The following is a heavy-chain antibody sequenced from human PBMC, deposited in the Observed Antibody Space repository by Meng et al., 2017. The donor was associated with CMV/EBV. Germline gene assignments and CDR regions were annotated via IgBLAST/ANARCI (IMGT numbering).Heavy chain of an antibody. V-gene: IGHV3-66*02. CDR1: GFTVSSNY. D-gene: IGHD5-18*01. J-gene: IGHJ4*02. CDR2: IYSGGST. CDR3: ARDHSLSFDY. Sequence: GESLKISCAASGFTVSSNYMSWVRQAPGKGLEWVSVIYSGGSTYYADSVKGRFTISRDNSKNTLYLQMNSLRAEDTAVYYCARDHSLSFDYWGQGTLVTVSS.